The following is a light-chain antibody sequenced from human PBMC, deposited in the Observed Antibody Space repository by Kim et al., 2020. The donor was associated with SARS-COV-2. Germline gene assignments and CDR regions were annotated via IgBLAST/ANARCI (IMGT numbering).Light chain of an antibody. CDR3: QVWDSSSDHRVV. CDR2: YDS. J-gene: IGLJ2*01. CDR1: SIARNG. Sequence: GEAARVTCGINSIARNGVHGYQRESCQAPIVVIYYDSDLPSGIPERFSGSNAGNTATLTISRVEAGDEADYYCQVWDSSSDHRVVFGGGTQLTVL. V-gene: IGLV3-21*04.